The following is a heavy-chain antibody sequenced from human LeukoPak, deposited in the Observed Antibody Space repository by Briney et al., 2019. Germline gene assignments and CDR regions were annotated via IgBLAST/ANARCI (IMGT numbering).Heavy chain of an antibody. D-gene: IGHD3-9*01. CDR2: ISWNSGSI. J-gene: IGHJ5*02. Sequence: GRSLRLSCAASGFTFDDYAMHWVRQAPGKGLEWVSGISWNSGSIGYADSVKGRFTISRDNAKNTLYLQMNSLRAEDTAVYYCAKDLGYFEAWGQGTLVTVSS. CDR1: GFTFDDYA. V-gene: IGHV3-9*01. CDR3: AKDLGYFEA.